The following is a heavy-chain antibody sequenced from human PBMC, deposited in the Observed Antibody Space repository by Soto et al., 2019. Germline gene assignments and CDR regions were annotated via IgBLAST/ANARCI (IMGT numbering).Heavy chain of an antibody. CDR2: VSGGGDAT. Sequence: EVQLLESGGGLVQPGGSLRLSCAASGFTFSSFAMNWVRQAPGKGLEWVSGVSGGGDATFYADSVKGRFTISRVQSKNTLYLKMNSRRAEDTAVNYCGRKMVGTTTSGADWYSDVWGRGTLVTAS. CDR3: GRKMVGTTTSGADWYSDV. J-gene: IGHJ2*01. V-gene: IGHV3-23*01. CDR1: GFTFSSFA. D-gene: IGHD2-21*02.